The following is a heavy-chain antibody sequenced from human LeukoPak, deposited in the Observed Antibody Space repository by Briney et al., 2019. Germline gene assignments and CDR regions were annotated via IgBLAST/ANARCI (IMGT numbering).Heavy chain of an antibody. J-gene: IGHJ4*02. CDR2: MYDSERT. D-gene: IGHD5-18*01. Sequence: SETLSLNCSVPGVSMSSHYWSWLRQPPGKGLEWIGYMYDSERTKGNPSLKSRITLSADTSKNQFSLRLSSVTAADTAVYYCATIKRGNIYGYFDFWGQGILVTVSS. CDR1: GVSMSSHY. V-gene: IGHV4-59*11. CDR3: ATIKRGNIYGYFDF.